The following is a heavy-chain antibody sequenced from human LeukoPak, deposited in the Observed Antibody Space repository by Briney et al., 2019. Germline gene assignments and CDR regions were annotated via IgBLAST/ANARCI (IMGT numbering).Heavy chain of an antibody. CDR1: GFTFSTYW. CDR2: ISSDGSIT. Sequence: GGSLRLSCAASGFTFSTYWMHWVRQAPGKGLVWVSRISSDGSITSYADSVKGRFTISRDNAKNTLYLQMNSLRAEDTAVYYCAKFGGYNSRYFDYWGQGTLVTVSS. J-gene: IGHJ4*02. CDR3: AKFGGYNSRYFDY. V-gene: IGHV3-74*01. D-gene: IGHD5-24*01.